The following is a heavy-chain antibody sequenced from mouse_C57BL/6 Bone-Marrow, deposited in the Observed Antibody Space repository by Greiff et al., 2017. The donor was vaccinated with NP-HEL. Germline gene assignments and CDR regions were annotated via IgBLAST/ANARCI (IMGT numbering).Heavy chain of an antibody. CDR1: GYTFTSYW. J-gene: IGHJ2*01. D-gene: IGHD1-1*01. V-gene: IGHV1-69*01. CDR2: IDPSDSYT. Sequence: LQQPGAELVMPGASVKLSCKASGYTFTSYWMHWVKQRPGQGLEWIGEIDPSDSYTNYNQKFKGKSTLTVDKSSSTAYMQLSSLTSEDSAVYYCARGGTTVVARENFDYWGQGTTLTVSS. CDR3: ARGGTTVVARENFDY.